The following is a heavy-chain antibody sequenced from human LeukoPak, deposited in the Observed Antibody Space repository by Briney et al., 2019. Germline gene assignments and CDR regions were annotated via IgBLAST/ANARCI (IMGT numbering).Heavy chain of an antibody. Sequence: ASVKVSCKASGYTFTGYYMHWVRQAPGQGLEWMGWINPNSGGTNYAQKFQGRVTMTRDTSISTAYMELSRLRSDDTAVYYCARSLWFGELSQSFFGYWGQGTLVTVSS. CDR3: ARSLWFGELSQSFFGY. J-gene: IGHJ4*02. CDR2: INPNSGGT. D-gene: IGHD3-10*01. V-gene: IGHV1-2*02. CDR1: GYTFTGYY.